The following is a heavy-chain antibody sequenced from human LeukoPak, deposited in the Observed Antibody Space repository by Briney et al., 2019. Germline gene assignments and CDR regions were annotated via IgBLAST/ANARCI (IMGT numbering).Heavy chain of an antibody. CDR3: AKGPHYDFWSTFDY. CDR2: ISYDGSNK. J-gene: IGHJ4*02. V-gene: IGHV3-30*18. Sequence: GGSLRLSCAASGFTFSSYGMHWVRQAPGKGLEWVAVISYDGSNKYYADSVKGRFTISRDNSKNTLYLQMNSLRAGDTAVYYCAKGPHYDFWSTFDYWGQGILVTVSS. CDR1: GFTFSSYG. D-gene: IGHD3-3*01.